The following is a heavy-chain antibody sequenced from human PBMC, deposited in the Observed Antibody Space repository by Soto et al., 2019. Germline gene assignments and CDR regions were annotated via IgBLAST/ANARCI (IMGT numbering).Heavy chain of an antibody. CDR1: GYTFTSYY. J-gene: IGHJ6*02. D-gene: IGHD4-4*01. Sequence: QVQLVQSGAEVKKPGASVKVSCKASGYTFTSYYMHWVRQAPGQGLEWMGIINPSGGSTSYAQKFQGRVTMTRDTSTSTVYVELSSLRSEDKAVYYCAREGVTTVTTGYYYGMDVWGQGTTVTVSS. CDR2: INPSGGST. V-gene: IGHV1-46*01. CDR3: AREGVTTVTTGYYYGMDV.